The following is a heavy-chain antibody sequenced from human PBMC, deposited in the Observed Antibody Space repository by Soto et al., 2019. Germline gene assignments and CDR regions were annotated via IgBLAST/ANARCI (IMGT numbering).Heavy chain of an antibody. J-gene: IGHJ5*02. D-gene: IGHD3-10*01. CDR2: IKQDGSEK. CDR3: ASGSQEA. V-gene: IGHV3-7*05. Sequence: EVQLVESGGGLVQPGGSLRLSCAASGFTFSSYWMSWVRQAPGKRLEWVANIKQDGSEKHYVDSVKGRFSISTDTAKNSLYLQMNSLRAEDTAVDFCASGSQEAWGQGTLVTVSS. CDR1: GFTFSSYW.